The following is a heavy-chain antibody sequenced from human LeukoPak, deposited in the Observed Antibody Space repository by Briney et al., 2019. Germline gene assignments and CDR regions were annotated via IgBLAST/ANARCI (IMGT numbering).Heavy chain of an antibody. CDR2: INHSGST. CDR3: ARAGGRVGSSLDFDY. CDR1: GGSFSGYY. J-gene: IGHJ4*02. D-gene: IGHD6-6*01. Sequence: KPSETLSLTCAVYGGSFSGYYWSWIRQPPGKGPEWIGEINHSGSTNHNPSLKSRVTISVDASKNQFSLKLSSVTAADTSVYYCARAGGRVGSSLDFDYWGQGTPVTVSS. V-gene: IGHV4-34*01.